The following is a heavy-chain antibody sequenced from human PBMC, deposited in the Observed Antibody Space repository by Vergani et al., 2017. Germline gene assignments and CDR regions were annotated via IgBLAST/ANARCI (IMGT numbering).Heavy chain of an antibody. J-gene: IGHJ5*02. V-gene: IGHV4-30-4*08. CDR1: GGSISSGDYY. CDR3: ARGCDYDYVWGSSNWFDP. CDR2: IYYSGST. Sequence: QVQLQESGPGLVKPSQTLSLTCTVSGGSISSGDYYWSWIRQPPGKGLEWIGYIYYSGSTYYNPSLKSRVTIPVDTSKNQFSLKLSSVTAADTAVYYCARGCDYDYVWGSSNWFDPWGQGTLVTVSS. D-gene: IGHD3-16*01.